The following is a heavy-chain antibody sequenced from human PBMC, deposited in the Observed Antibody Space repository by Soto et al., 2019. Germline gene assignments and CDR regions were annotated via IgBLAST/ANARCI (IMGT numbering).Heavy chain of an antibody. V-gene: IGHV6-1*01. D-gene: IGHD6-19*01. J-gene: IGHJ4*02. CDR2: TYYRSQWYN. Sequence: PSQTLSLTCAISGDSVSSNSAAWNWIRQSPSRGLEWLGRTYYRSQWYNDYAASVKSRLTINSDTFKNQFSLQLNSVTPEDLAVYYCARSIAVSGTLDYWGQGALVTVSS. CDR1: GDSVSSNSAA. CDR3: ARSIAVSGTLDY.